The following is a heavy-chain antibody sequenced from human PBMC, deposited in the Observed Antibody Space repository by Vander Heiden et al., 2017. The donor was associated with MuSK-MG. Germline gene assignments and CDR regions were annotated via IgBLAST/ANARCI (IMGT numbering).Heavy chain of an antibody. D-gene: IGHD2-15*01. Sequence: EVQLLESGGGLVQPGGSLRLSCAASGFTFSGYAMSWVRQAPGKGLEWVSAIRGSDDNTYYADSVKGRFTISRDNSKNTLYLQMNSLRVEDTAVYYCAKDRASSGWRFDLWGRGTLVTVSS. CDR3: AKDRASSGWRFDL. J-gene: IGHJ2*01. CDR1: GFTFSGYA. V-gene: IGHV3-23*01. CDR2: IRGSDDNT.